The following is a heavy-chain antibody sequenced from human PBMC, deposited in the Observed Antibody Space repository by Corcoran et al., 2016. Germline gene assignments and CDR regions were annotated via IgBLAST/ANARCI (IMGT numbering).Heavy chain of an antibody. Sequence: EVQLVESGGGLVQPGGSLRLSCAASGFTFSSYSMNWVRQAPGKGLEWVSYISSSSSTIYYADSVKGRFTISRDNAKNSLYLQMNSLRAEDTAVYYGARVGYGVGFDYWGQGTLVTVSS. J-gene: IGHJ4*02. V-gene: IGHV3-48*04. CDR2: ISSSSSTI. CDR1: GFTFSSYS. CDR3: ARVGYGVGFDY. D-gene: IGHD4-17*01.